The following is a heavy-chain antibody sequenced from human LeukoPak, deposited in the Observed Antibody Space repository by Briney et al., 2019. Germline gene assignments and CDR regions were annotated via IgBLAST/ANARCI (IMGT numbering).Heavy chain of an antibody. CDR2: IKQDGSEK. V-gene: IGHV3-7*01. CDR1: GFTFSSYW. CDR3: ARELVVVVAATHWFDP. J-gene: IGHJ5*02. D-gene: IGHD2-15*01. Sequence: SGGSLRLSCAASGFTFSSYWMSWVRQAPGKGLEWVANIKQDGSEKYYVDSVKGRFTISRDNAKNSLYLQMNSLRAEDTAVYYCARELVVVVAATHWFDPWGQGTLVTVSS.